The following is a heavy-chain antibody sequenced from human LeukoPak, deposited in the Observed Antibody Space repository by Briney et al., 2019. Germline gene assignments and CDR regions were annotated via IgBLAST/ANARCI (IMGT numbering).Heavy chain of an antibody. D-gene: IGHD3-22*01. Sequence: SETLSLTYAVYGGSFSGYYWSWIRQPPGKGLEWIGEINHSGSTNYNPSLKSRVTISVDTSKNQFSLKLSSVTAADTAVYYCARTNYYDSSGYYYLDYWGQGTLVTVSS. CDR1: GGSFSGYY. CDR2: INHSGST. CDR3: ARTNYYDSSGYYYLDY. V-gene: IGHV4-34*01. J-gene: IGHJ4*02.